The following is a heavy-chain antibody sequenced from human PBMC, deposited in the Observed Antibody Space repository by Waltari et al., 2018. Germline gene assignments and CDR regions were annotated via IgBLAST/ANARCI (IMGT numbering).Heavy chain of an antibody. CDR2: IQHSGKT. V-gene: IGHV4-4*02. CDR1: GDSIGGNYW. Sequence: QVQLQESGQGLVKPSGTLSLTCAVSGDSIGGNYWWSWVPQSPEKGLAWIGQIQHSGKTHYNPSLQSRVAISVDKPKNQFSLNLNSVTAADTAIYYCAGDRAIGLFFDYWGRGTLVTVSS. CDR3: AGDRAIGLFFDY. J-gene: IGHJ4*02. D-gene: IGHD2-2*01.